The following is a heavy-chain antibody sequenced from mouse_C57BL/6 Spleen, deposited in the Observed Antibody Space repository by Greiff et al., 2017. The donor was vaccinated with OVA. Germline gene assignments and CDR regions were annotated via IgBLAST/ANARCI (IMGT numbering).Heavy chain of an antibody. CDR1: GFSLTSYG. CDR2: IWSGGST. Sequence: QVQLQQSGPGLVQPSQSLSITCTVSGFSLTSYGVHWVRQSPGKGLEWLGVIWSGGSTDYNAAFISRLSISKDNSKSQVFFTMNSLQADDTAIYYCARNWDNAMDYWGQGTSVTVSS. J-gene: IGHJ4*01. CDR3: ARNWDNAMDY. D-gene: IGHD4-1*01. V-gene: IGHV2-2*01.